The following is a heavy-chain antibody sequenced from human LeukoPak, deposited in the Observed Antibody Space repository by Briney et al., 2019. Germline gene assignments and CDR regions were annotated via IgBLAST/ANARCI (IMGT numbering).Heavy chain of an antibody. CDR1: GYTFTSYD. CDR3: AKGTEWELRDYFDY. CDR2: MNPNSGNT. D-gene: IGHD1-26*01. V-gene: IGHV1-8*01. J-gene: IGHJ4*02. Sequence: ASVKVSCKASGYTFTSYDINWVRQATGQGLEWMGWMNPNSGNTGYAQKFQGRVTMTRNTSISTAYMELNSLRAEDTAVYYCAKGTEWELRDYFDYWGQGTLVTVSS.